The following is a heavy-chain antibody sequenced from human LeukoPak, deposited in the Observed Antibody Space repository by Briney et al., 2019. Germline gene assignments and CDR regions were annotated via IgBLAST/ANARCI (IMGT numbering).Heavy chain of an antibody. CDR3: AELGITMIGGV. V-gene: IGHV3-48*03. CDR2: ISSSGSTI. CDR1: GFTFSSYE. J-gene: IGHJ6*04. D-gene: IGHD3-10*02. Sequence: GGSLRLSCAASGFTFSSYEKNWVRQAPAKGLEWVSYISSSGSTIYYADSVKGRFTISRDNAKNSLYLQMNGLRAEDTAVYYCAELGITMIGGVWGKGTTVTISS.